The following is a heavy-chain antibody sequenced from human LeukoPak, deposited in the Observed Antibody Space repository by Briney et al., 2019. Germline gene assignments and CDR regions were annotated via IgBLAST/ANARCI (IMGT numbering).Heavy chain of an antibody. D-gene: IGHD2-2*02. CDR2: INHSGST. Sequence: PSETLSLTCAVYGGSFSGYYWSWIRQPPGKGLEWIGEINHSGSTNYNPSLKSRVTISVDTSKNQFSLELSSVTAADTAVYYCASVDVGYCSSTSCYRVGYYYYGMDVWGQGTTVTVSS. CDR1: GGSFSGYY. V-gene: IGHV4-34*01. J-gene: IGHJ6*02. CDR3: ASVDVGYCSSTSCYRVGYYYYGMDV.